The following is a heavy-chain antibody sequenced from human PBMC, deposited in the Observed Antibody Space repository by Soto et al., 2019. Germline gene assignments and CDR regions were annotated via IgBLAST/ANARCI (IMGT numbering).Heavy chain of an antibody. V-gene: IGHV3-33*01. CDR2: IWFDGSDK. D-gene: IGHD2-15*01. J-gene: IGHJ3*02. Sequence: GGSLRLSCAASGFTFSTYGMHWVRQAPGKGLEWVALIWFDGSDKYYADSVKGRFTISRDNSKNTLYLQMSSLRTEDTAVYYCASLYCKSRSCYSVGAFDIRGQGTVVTFSS. CDR3: ASLYCKSRSCYSVGAFDI. CDR1: GFTFSTYG.